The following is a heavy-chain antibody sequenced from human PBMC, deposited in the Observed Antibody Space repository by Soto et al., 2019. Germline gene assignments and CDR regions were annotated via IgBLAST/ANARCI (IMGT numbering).Heavy chain of an antibody. CDR1: GYSFTSYW. CDR2: IYPGDSDT. V-gene: IGHV5-51*01. J-gene: IGHJ6*02. CDR3: ARSNPVKGAYYYYYAMDV. Sequence: PGESLKISCKGSGYSFTSYWIGWVRQMPGKGLEWMGIIYPGDSDTRYSPSFQGQVTISADKSISTAYLQWSSLKASDTAMYYCARSNPVKGAYYYYYAMDVWGQGTTVTVSS.